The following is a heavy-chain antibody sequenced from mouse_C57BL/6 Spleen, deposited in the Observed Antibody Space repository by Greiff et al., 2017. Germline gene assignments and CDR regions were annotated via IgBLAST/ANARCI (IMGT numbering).Heavy chain of an antibody. Sequence: QVTLKVSGPGILQPSQTLSLTCSFSGFSLSTFGMGVGWIRQPSGKGLEWLAHIWWDDDKYYNPALKSRLTISKDTSKHQVFRKIANVDTTDTATYYCARMRNYYGSLDYWSQGTTLTVSS. J-gene: IGHJ2*01. V-gene: IGHV8-8*01. D-gene: IGHD1-1*01. CDR2: IWWDDDK. CDR3: ARMRNYYGSLDY. CDR1: GFSLSTFGMG.